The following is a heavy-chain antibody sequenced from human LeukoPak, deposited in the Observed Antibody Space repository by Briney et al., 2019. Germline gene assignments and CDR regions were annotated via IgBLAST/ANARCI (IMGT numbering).Heavy chain of an antibody. D-gene: IGHD5-12*01. J-gene: IGHJ5*02. Sequence: GGSLRLSCAASGFTFSNYWMHWVRQAPGKGLVWVSRINNDGSSKNYADSVKGRFTISRDNDKNTLYLQMNSLRAEDTAVYYCARGLICRYSGYREAKFDPWGQGTLVTVSS. V-gene: IGHV3-74*01. CDR1: GFTFSNYW. CDR2: INNDGSSK. CDR3: ARGLICRYSGYREAKFDP.